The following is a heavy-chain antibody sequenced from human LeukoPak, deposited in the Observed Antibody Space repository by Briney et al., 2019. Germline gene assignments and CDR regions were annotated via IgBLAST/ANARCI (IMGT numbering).Heavy chain of an antibody. V-gene: IGHV4-34*01. CDR1: GGSFSGYY. CDR3: ARYMSSDGAFDI. J-gene: IGHJ3*02. D-gene: IGHD3-10*01. CDR2: INHSGST. Sequence: SETLSLTCAVYGGSFSGYYWSWIRQPPGKGLEWIGEINHSGSTNYNPSLKSRVTISVDTSKNQFSLKLSSVTAADTAVYYCARYMSSDGAFDIWGQGTMVTVSS.